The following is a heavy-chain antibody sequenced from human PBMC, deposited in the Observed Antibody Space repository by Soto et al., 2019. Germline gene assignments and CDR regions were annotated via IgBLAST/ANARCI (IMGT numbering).Heavy chain of an antibody. CDR2: IYYSGST. CDR1: GGSVSSGSYY. Sequence: SETLSLTCTVSGGSVSSGSYYWSWIRQPPGKGLEWIGYIYYSGSTNYNPSLKSRVTISVDTSKNQFSLKLSSVTAADTAVYYCARALYGGIDYWGQGTLVTVSS. CDR3: ARALYGGIDY. V-gene: IGHV4-61*01. J-gene: IGHJ4*02. D-gene: IGHD3-16*01.